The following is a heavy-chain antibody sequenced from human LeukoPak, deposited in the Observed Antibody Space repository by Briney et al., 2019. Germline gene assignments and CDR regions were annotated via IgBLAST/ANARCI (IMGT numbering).Heavy chain of an antibody. V-gene: IGHV4-34*01. CDR3: ARGVLLWFGVKRGHFDY. J-gene: IGHJ4*02. D-gene: IGHD3-10*01. CDR2: INHSGSI. CDR1: GGSFSGYY. Sequence: PSETLSLTCAVYGGSFSGYYWSWIRQPPGKGLEWIGEINHSGSINYNPSLKSRVTISVDTSKNQFSLKLSSVTAADTAVYYCARGVLLWFGVKRGHFDYWGQGTLVTVSS.